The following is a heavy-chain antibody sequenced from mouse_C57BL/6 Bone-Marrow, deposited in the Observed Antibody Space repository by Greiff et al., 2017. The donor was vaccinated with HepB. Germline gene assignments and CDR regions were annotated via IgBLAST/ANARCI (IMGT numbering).Heavy chain of an antibody. D-gene: IGHD2-3*01. J-gene: IGHJ3*01. CDR3: ARNMGYYY. V-gene: IGHV3-6*01. Sequence: DVQLVESGPGLVKPSQSLSLTCSVTGYSITSGYYWNWIRQFPGNKLEWMGYISYDGSNNYNPSLKNRISITRDTSKNQFFLKLNSVTTEDTATYYCARNMGYYYWGQGTLVTVSA. CDR1: GYSITSGYY. CDR2: ISYDGSN.